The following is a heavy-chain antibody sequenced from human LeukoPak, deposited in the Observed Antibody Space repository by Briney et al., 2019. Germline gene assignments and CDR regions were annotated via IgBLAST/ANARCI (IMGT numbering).Heavy chain of an antibody. V-gene: IGHV4-38-2*02. Sequence: SETLSLTCTVSGNSISSGYYWGWIRQPPGKGLKWIGSISHSGNTYYNPSLKSRVTISVDPSKKQFSLKLSSVSAADTAVYYCARSGTYQHSSSYDYWGQGTLVTVSS. J-gene: IGHJ4*02. D-gene: IGHD6-13*01. CDR3: ARSGTYQHSSSYDY. CDR2: ISHSGNT. CDR1: GNSISSGYY.